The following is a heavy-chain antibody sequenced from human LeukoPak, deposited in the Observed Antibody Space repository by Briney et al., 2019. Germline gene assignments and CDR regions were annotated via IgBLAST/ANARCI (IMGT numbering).Heavy chain of an antibody. CDR2: ISAYNGNT. J-gene: IGHJ4*02. CDR3: ARDNPPIAVGDY. V-gene: IGHV1-18*04. CDR1: GYTFTAYY. Sequence: ASVKVSCKASGYTFTAYYLHWVRQAPGQGLEWMGWISAYNGNTNYAQKLQGRVTMTTDTSTSTAYMELRSLRSDDTAVYYCARDNPPIAVGDYWGQGTLVTVSS. D-gene: IGHD6-19*01.